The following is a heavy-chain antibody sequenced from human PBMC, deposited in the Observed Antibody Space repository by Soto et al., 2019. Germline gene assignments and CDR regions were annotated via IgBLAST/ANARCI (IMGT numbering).Heavy chain of an antibody. J-gene: IGHJ4*02. CDR3: AKGLYSYGSSYFES. D-gene: IGHD5-18*01. Sequence: QVQLVESGGGVVQPGRSLRLSCVVSGFTFSSFGMHWVRQAPGKGLEWVAVIAFDGSDEYYGDSVKDRFSISRDNSKSTLYLQMNSLRPEDAAVYYCAKGLYSYGSSYFESWGQGTLVTVSS. CDR2: IAFDGSDE. V-gene: IGHV3-30*18. CDR1: GFTFSSFG.